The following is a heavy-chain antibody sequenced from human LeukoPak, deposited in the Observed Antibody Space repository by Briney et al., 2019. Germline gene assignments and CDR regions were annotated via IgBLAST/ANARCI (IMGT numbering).Heavy chain of an antibody. CDR2: IIPIFGTA. CDR1: GGTFSSYA. J-gene: IGHJ5*02. V-gene: IGHV1-69*05. Sequence: GSSVKVSCKASGGTFSSYAISWVRQAPGQGLEWMGGIIPIFGTANYAQKFQGRVTMTRDMSTSTVYMELSSLRSEDTAVYYCARDRVESSTISNWFDPWGQGTLVTVSS. D-gene: IGHD2-2*01. CDR3: ARDRVESSTISNWFDP.